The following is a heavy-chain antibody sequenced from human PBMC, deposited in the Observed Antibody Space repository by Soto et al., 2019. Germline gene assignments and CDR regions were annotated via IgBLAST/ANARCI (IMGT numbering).Heavy chain of an antibody. J-gene: IGHJ3*02. D-gene: IGHD2-21*02. CDR2: ISYDGSNK. V-gene: IGHV3-30-3*01. Sequence: QVQLVESGGGVVQPGRSLRLSCAASGFTFSSYAMHWVRQAPGKGLEWVAVISYDGSNKYYADSVKGRFTISRDNSKNTLYLQMSSLRAEDTAVYYYARYIVVVTATDAFDIWGQGTMVTVSS. CDR1: GFTFSSYA. CDR3: ARYIVVVTATDAFDI.